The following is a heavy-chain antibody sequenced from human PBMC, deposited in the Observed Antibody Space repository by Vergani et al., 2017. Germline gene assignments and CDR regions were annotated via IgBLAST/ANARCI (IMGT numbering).Heavy chain of an antibody. CDR2: INPSGGST. CDR3: TTRTSDSSSSCEPDAFDI. V-gene: IGHV1-46*03. CDR1: GYTLTSYY. Sequence: QVQLGQSGAEVKKPGASVKVSCKASGYTLTSYYMHWVRQAPGQGLEWMGIINPSGGSTSYAQKFQGRLTITRDTSTSTVYMELSSLRSEDTAVYYCTTRTSDSSSSCEPDAFDIWGQGTMVTVPS. J-gene: IGHJ3*02. D-gene: IGHD6-13*01.